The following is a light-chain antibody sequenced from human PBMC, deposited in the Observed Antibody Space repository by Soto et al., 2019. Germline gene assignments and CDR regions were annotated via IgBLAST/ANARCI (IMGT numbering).Light chain of an antibody. CDR1: EDVSSW. V-gene: IGKV1D-12*01. CDR3: QQAKSRPIT. Sequence: DIQMTQSPSSVSASVGDRVTITCRASEDVSSWLAWYQQKPGKAPELLIYAASSVQSGVPSRFSGSGSGTDFTLTITRLQPEDFATDYCQQAKSRPITFGQGTRLDIK. J-gene: IGKJ5*01. CDR2: AAS.